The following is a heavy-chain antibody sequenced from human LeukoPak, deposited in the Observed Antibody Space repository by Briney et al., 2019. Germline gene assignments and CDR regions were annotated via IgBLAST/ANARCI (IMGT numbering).Heavy chain of an antibody. CDR3: ARLHGNAFDI. V-gene: IGHV1-8*01. CDR2: MNSVHS. J-gene: IGHJ3*02. CDR1: GYTFISHD. Sequence: GAAVKVSCKASGYTFISHDMNWVRQAAGQGLEWVGWMNSVHSGPAQKFQGRVTISRNISISTSYMELTSLTSEDTAVYYCARLHGNAFDIWGQGTMVSVSS.